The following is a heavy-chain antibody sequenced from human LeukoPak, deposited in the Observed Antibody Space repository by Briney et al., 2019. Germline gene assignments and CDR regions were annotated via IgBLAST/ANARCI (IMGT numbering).Heavy chain of an antibody. Sequence: ASVKVSCKASGYTFTSYDINWVRQATGQGLEWMGWMNPNSGNTCYAQKFQGRVTMTRNTSINTAYMELNSLRAEDTAVYYCAGVGGVSYYLRRYYFDYWGQGTLVTVSS. J-gene: IGHJ4*02. CDR3: AGVGGVSYYLRRYYFDY. CDR1: GYTFTSYD. V-gene: IGHV1-8*01. CDR2: MNPNSGNT. D-gene: IGHD1-26*01.